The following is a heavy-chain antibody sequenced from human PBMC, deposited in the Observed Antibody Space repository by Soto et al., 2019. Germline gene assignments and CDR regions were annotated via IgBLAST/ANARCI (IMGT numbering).Heavy chain of an antibody. CDR3: ASILRDPQLFDY. Sequence: RSLTCTVSGGSISSGGYYWSWIRQHPGKGLEWIGYIYYSGSTYYNPSLKSRVTISVDTSKNQFSLKLSSVTAADTAVYYCASILRDPQLFDYWGQGTLVTVSS. CDR1: GGSISSGGYY. CDR2: IYYSGST. D-gene: IGHD4-17*01. V-gene: IGHV4-31*03. J-gene: IGHJ4*02.